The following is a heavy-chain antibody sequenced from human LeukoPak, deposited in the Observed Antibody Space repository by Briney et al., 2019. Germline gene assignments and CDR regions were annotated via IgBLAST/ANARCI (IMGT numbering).Heavy chain of an antibody. V-gene: IGHV5-10-1*01. CDR1: GYSFTSYW. J-gene: IGHJ4*02. Sequence: GESLMISCKGSGYSFTSYWISWVRQMPGKGLEWMGRIDPSDSYTNYSPSFQGHVTISADKSISTAYLQWSSLKASDTAMYYCATHDIAAAAAAFDYWGQGTLVTVSS. D-gene: IGHD6-13*01. CDR3: ATHDIAAAAAAFDY. CDR2: IDPSDSYT.